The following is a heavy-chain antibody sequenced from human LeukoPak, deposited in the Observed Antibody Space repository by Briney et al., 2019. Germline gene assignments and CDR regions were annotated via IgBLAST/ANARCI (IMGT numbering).Heavy chain of an antibody. CDR2: IYYSGST. CDR1: GGSISSYY. Sequence: PSETLSLTCTVSGGSISSYYWSWIRQPPGKGLQWIGYIYYSGSTNYSPSLKSRVTISVDTSKNQFSLKLSSVTAADTAVYYCARVPGFGEKNAFDNWGQGTMVTVSS. CDR3: ARVPGFGEKNAFDN. V-gene: IGHV4-59*01. J-gene: IGHJ3*02. D-gene: IGHD3-10*01.